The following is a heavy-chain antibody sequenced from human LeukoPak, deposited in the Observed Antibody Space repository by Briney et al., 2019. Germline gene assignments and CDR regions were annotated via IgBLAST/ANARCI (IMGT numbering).Heavy chain of an antibody. CDR2: IAGSGART. CDR1: GFIFNTYA. CDR3: ARDESGGGVPLLYFNY. V-gene: IGHV3-23*01. D-gene: IGHD6-25*01. J-gene: IGHJ4*02. Sequence: GSLRLSCAASGFIFNTYAMTWVRQARGKGLEWVSAIAGSGARTYSAVSVKGRFTISRDNSKNKLYLQMNSLTVDDTAMYYCARDESGGGVPLLYFNYWGRGTLVAVSS.